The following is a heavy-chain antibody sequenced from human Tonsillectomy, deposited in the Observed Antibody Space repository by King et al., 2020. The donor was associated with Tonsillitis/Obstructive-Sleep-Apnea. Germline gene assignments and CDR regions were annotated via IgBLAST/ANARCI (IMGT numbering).Heavy chain of an antibody. J-gene: IGHJ4*02. CDR3: AKDRSFHWTLDY. V-gene: IGHV3-30*18. D-gene: IGHD3-9*01. CDR1: GFTFSNYG. CDR2: ISYDGSNK. Sequence: QLVQSGGGVVQPGRSLRLSCAASGFTFSNYGIHWVRQAPGKGLEWVALISYDGSNKYFADSVKGRFTISRDNSNNTLYLQMNSLRAEETAVYYCAKDRSFHWTLDYWGQGTLVTVSS.